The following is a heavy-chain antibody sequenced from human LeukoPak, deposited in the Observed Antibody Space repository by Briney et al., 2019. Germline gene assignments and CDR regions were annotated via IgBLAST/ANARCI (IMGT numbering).Heavy chain of an antibody. CDR3: ARHALVLEAGYWFDP. D-gene: IGHD2-8*02. J-gene: IGHJ5*02. Sequence: SETLSLTCTVSGGSIGSFYWSWIRQAPGKGPEWIANVYGNGNTNYNPSLRGRVSMSVATSSEQFSLRLRSVTAADTAIYYCARHALVLEAGYWFDPWGQGILVTVSS. CDR1: GGSIGSFY. V-gene: IGHV4-59*08. CDR2: VYGNGNT.